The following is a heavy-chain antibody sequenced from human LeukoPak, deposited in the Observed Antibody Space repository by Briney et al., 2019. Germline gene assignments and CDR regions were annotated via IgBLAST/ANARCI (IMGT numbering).Heavy chain of an antibody. V-gene: IGHV5-51*01. CDR1: GDSFTSYW. Sequence: PGESLKISCKESGDSFTSYWIGWVRQRPGKGLEWMGIIYPGDSEIKYSPSFQGQVTISVDKSFSTAYLQWSSLKDSDTAIYYCVRLSRGGRETSNYFFDYWGQGTLVTVSS. J-gene: IGHJ4*02. CDR3: VRLSRGGRETSNYFFDY. D-gene: IGHD2-15*01. CDR2: IYPGDSEI.